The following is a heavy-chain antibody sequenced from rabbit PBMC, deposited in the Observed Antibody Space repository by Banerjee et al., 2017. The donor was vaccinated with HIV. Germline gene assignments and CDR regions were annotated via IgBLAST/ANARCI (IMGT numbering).Heavy chain of an antibody. J-gene: IGHJ3*01. CDR1: GFSFSSAYD. Sequence: QSLEESGGGLVQPEGSLTLTCKASGFSFSSAYDMCWFRQAPGKGLEWIGCIYTGSGSTYYASWAKGRFTVSKTSSTTVTLQMTSLTAADTATYFCARYSNTYGMDLWGQGTLVTVS. D-gene: IGHD2-1*01. CDR2: IYTGSGST. CDR3: ARYSNTYGMDL. V-gene: IGHV1S40*01.